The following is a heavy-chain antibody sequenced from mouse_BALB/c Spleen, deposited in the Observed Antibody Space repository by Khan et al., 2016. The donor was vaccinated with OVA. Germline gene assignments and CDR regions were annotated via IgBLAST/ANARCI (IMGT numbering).Heavy chain of an antibody. CDR3: ARRTTEYALDY. D-gene: IGHD2-14*01. CDR2: INPRSGYT. J-gene: IGHJ4*01. CDR1: GYTFTSHT. Sequence: VQLQQSGAELARPGASVKMSCKASGYTFTSHTMHWVKQRPGQGLEWIGYINPRSGYTQYNQKFNDKATLTADISYSTAYMQLSSLTSEDSAVYYCARRTTEYALDYWGQGTSVTVSS. V-gene: IGHV1-4*01.